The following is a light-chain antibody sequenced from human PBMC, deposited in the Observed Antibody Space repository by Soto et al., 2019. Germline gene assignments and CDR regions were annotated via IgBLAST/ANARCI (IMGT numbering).Light chain of an antibody. J-gene: IGKJ1*01. V-gene: IGKV1-39*01. Sequence: DIPMTQSPSSLSASVGDRVTITCRASQSISSYLNWYQQKPGKAPNLLIFAASSLQSGFPSRFSGSGSGTDFTLTISSLQAEDCPTYYCQLSDSPWTFGQGTKVQIK. CDR2: AAS. CDR3: QLSDSPWT. CDR1: QSISSY.